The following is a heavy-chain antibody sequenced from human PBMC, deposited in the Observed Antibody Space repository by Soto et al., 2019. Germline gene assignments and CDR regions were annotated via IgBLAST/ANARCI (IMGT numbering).Heavy chain of an antibody. V-gene: IGHV3-23*01. Sequence: EVEVLESGGGLQQPGGSLRLSCVASGFTFNAHAMTWVRQGPGVGLEWTSSISGDGKSTYYADSVKGRFTVSRDNSKNTLPLQMNSLRVEDTATYYCVKDWTGNKCPCLDVWGQGTTVTVSS. D-gene: IGHD2-8*02. CDR3: VKDWTGNKCPCLDV. CDR1: GFTFNAHA. CDR2: ISGDGKST. J-gene: IGHJ6*02.